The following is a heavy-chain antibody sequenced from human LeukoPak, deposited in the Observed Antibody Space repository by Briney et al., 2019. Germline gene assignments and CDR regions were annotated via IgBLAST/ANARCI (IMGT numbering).Heavy chain of an antibody. D-gene: IGHD4-17*01. CDR3: ARYDYATNIDY. Sequence: GGSLRLPCAASGFTFSSYGMHWVRQAPGKGLEWVAVIWYDGSNKYYADSVKGRFTISRDNSKNTLYLQMNSLRAEDTAVYYCARYDYATNIDYWGQGTLVTVSS. V-gene: IGHV3-33*01. CDR2: IWYDGSNK. CDR1: GFTFSSYG. J-gene: IGHJ4*02.